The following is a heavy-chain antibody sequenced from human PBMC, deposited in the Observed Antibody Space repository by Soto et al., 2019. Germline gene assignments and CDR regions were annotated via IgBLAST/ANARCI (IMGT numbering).Heavy chain of an antibody. D-gene: IGHD1-26*01. Sequence: SETLSLTCTGSGVSITNNYCSWIRQPPGKGLGWIGYIYSSGSTTDNHSLKSRVTISVDPCTNQFSLKLSSVTAADTAVYYCARQWGDWGQGTLVTVSS. CDR1: GVSITNNY. J-gene: IGHJ4*02. CDR2: IYSSGST. V-gene: IGHV4-59*01. CDR3: ARQWGD.